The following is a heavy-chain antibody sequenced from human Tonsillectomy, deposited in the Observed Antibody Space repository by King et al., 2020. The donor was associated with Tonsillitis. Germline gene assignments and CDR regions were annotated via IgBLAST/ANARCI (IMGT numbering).Heavy chain of an antibody. Sequence: VTLKESGPALVKPTQTLTLTCTFSGFSLSTSGMGVSWIRQPPGKALEWLARIDWYDDKYYSTSLKTRLTISKDTSKNQVVLTMTNMDPVDTATYYCARGYSGYYYDAGFDAFDIWGQGTMVTVSS. CDR1: GFSLSTSGMG. V-gene: IGHV2-70*04. J-gene: IGHJ3*02. CDR2: IDWYDDK. D-gene: IGHD5-12*01. CDR3: ARGYSGYYYDAGFDAFDI.